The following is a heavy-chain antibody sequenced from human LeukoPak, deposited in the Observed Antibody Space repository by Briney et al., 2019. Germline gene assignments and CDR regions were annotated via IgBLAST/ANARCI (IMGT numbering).Heavy chain of an antibody. Sequence: AGGSLRLSCGASGFTFSSCGMHWVRQAPGKGLEWVAVISYDGSNKYYADSVKGRFTISRDNSKNTLYLQMNSLRAEDTAVYYCAKELGWSFDYWGQGTLVTVSS. CDR3: AKELGWSFDY. D-gene: IGHD6-13*01. CDR1: GFTFSSCG. J-gene: IGHJ4*02. CDR2: ISYDGSNK. V-gene: IGHV3-30*18.